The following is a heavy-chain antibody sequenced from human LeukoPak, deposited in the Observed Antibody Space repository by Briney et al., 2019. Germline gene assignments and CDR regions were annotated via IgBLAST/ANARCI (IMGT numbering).Heavy chain of an antibody. V-gene: IGHV3-7*01. D-gene: IGHD2-2*01. CDR1: GFIFSDFS. CDR3: ARPRGCGSARCNNFDY. CDR2: MREDGNEI. J-gene: IGHJ4*02. Sequence: GGSLRLSCTVSGFIFSDFSMSWVRQAPGKGPEWVAKMREDGNEIFYVDSVKGGFTISRDNTKKSLYLQLNSLRPEDSAVYYCARPRGCGSARCNNFDYWGQGTLVTVSS.